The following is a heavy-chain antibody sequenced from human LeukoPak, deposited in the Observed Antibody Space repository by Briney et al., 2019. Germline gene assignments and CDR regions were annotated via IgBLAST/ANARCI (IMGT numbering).Heavy chain of an antibody. CDR1: GYTFTGYY. Sequence: ASVKVSCKASGYTFTGYYMHWVRPAPGQGLEWMGWINPNSGGTNYAQKFQGRVTMTRDTSISTAYMELSRLRSDDTAVYYCARAQFYVWGTPSDYWGQGTLVTVSS. CDR3: ARAQFYVWGTPSDY. CDR2: INPNSGGT. J-gene: IGHJ4*02. D-gene: IGHD3-16*01. V-gene: IGHV1-2*02.